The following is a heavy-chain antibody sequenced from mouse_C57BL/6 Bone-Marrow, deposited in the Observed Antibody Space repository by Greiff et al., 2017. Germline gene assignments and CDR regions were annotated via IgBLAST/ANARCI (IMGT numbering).Heavy chain of an antibody. D-gene: IGHD2-3*01. CDR3: AREVIYDGYYYFDY. CDR1: GYTFTDYN. Sequence: SGPELVKPGASVKIPCKASGYTFTDYNMDWVKQSHGKSLEWIGDINPNNGGTIYNQKFKGKATLTVDKSSSTAYMELRSLTSEDTAVYYCAREVIYDGYYYFDYWGQGTTLTDSS. J-gene: IGHJ2*01. V-gene: IGHV1-18*01. CDR2: INPNNGGT.